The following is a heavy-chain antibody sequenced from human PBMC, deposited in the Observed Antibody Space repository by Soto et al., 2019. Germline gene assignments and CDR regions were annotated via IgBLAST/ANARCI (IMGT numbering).Heavy chain of an antibody. J-gene: IGHJ3*02. CDR1: GGSFSGDY. CDR3: ARGQSVYDFWSGYYMRAFAI. CDR2: INHSGST. D-gene: IGHD3-3*01. V-gene: IGHV4-34*01. Sequence: SETLSLTCAVYGGSFSGDYWSWIRQPPGKGLEWIGEINHSGSTNYNPSLKSRVTISVDTSKNQFSLKLSSVTAADTAVYYCARGQSVYDFWSGYYMRAFAIWGQGTMVTGSS.